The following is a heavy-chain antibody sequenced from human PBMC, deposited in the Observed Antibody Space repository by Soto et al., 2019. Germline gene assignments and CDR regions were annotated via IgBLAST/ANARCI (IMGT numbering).Heavy chain of an antibody. CDR1: GGSVSDKAYY. CDR3: ARTTAVPNTLRSRSFFDY. Sequence: SETLSLTCAVSGGSVSDKAYYWSWIRQPPGKRLEWIGYVYYSGTTNYNPSLKSRVTISVDLSKNRFSLRLSSVTTADTALYYCARTTAVPNTLRSRSFFDYWGQGTLVTVSS. J-gene: IGHJ4*02. V-gene: IGHV4-61*08. CDR2: VYYSGTT. D-gene: IGHD4-17*01.